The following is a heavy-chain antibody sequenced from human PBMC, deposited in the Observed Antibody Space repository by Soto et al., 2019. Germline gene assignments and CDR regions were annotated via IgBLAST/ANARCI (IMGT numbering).Heavy chain of an antibody. V-gene: IGHV5-51*01. CDR2: IYPGDSDT. CDR1: GYAFSSYW. D-gene: IGHD2-8*02. Sequence: GESLKISCQGSGYAFSSYWIAWVRQMPGKGLEWMGIIYPGDSDTRYSPSFQGQVTISVDKSITTAYLQWSSLKASDTAMYYCARGYCTATICDPWFDPWGQGTLVTGCS. J-gene: IGHJ5*02. CDR3: ARGYCTATICDPWFDP.